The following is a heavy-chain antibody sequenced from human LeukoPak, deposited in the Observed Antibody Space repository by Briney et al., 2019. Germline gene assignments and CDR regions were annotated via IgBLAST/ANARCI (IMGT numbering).Heavy chain of an antibody. CDR2: INAGNGNT. Sequence: GASVKVSCKASGYTFTSYAMHWVRQAPGQRLEWMGWINAGNGNTKYSQKFQGRVTITADKSTSTAYMELSSLRSEDTAVYYCARVQIPYYYYGMDVWGQGTTVTVSS. CDR1: GYTFTSYA. V-gene: IGHV1-3*01. J-gene: IGHJ6*02. D-gene: IGHD2-2*02. CDR3: ARVQIPYYYYGMDV.